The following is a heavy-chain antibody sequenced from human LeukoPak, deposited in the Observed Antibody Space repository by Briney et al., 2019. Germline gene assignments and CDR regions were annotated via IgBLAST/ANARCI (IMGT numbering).Heavy chain of an antibody. V-gene: IGHV3-30*18. J-gene: IGHJ3*02. CDR2: ISYNGHNK. CDR3: AKDPGMAVYSYGYDAFDI. Sequence: GGSLRLSCAASGFTFSNAWMSWVRQAPGKGLEWVAVISYNGHNKYSADSVKGRFTISGDNSKNTLYLQMNSLRAEDTAIYYCAKDPGMAVYSYGYDAFDIWGQGTMVTVSS. D-gene: IGHD5-18*01. CDR1: GFTFSNAW.